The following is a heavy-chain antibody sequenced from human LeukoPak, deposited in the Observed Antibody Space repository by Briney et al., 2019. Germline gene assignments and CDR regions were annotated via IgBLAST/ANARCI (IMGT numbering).Heavy chain of an antibody. CDR2: INHSGST. CDR1: GGSFSGYY. V-gene: IGHV4-34*01. J-gene: IGHJ4*02. Sequence: PSETLSLTCAVYGGSFSGYYWSWIRQPPGKGLEWIGEINHSGSTYYNPSLKSRVTISVDTSKNQFSLKLSSVTAADTAVYYCARSHHSYYFDYWGQGALVTVSS. CDR3: ARSHHSYYFDY. D-gene: IGHD6-6*01.